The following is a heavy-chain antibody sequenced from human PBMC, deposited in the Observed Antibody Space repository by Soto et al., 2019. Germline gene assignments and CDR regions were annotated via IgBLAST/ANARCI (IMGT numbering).Heavy chain of an antibody. V-gene: IGHV3-23*01. CDR2: ISDSGTGT. J-gene: IGHJ3*02. CDR3: AKDHTVVIRDAFDI. D-gene: IGHD3-22*01. Sequence: EVQILESGGGLVQPGGSLRLSCAASGFTFSSYAMYWVRQAPGKGLAWVAGISDSGTGTYYADYVKGRFTISRDNSKNTVYLQLKSLGAEDTAVYYCAKDHTVVIRDAFDIWGQGTMVNVPS. CDR1: GFTFSSYA.